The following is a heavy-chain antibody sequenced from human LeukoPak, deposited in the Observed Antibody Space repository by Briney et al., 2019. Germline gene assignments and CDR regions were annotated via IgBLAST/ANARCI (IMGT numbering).Heavy chain of an antibody. D-gene: IGHD2-2*01. CDR3: ASSCSSTSCYGVREDY. J-gene: IGHJ4*02. CDR1: GGTFSSYA. CDR2: IIPIFGTA. Sequence: ASVKASCKASGGTFSSYAISWVRQAPGQGLEWMGGIIPIFGTANYAQKFQGRVTITADESTSTAYMELSSLRSEDTAVYYCASSCSSTSCYGVREDYWGQGTLVTVSS. V-gene: IGHV1-69*01.